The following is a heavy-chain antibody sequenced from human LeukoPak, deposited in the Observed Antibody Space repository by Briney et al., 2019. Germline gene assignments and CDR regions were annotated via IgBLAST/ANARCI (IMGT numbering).Heavy chain of an antibody. CDR3: ARVSSGWYWYIDH. J-gene: IGHJ4*02. Sequence: TSETLSLTCTVSGGSISSSNYYWGWIRQPPGKGLEWIGSIYYSGSTYYNPSLKSRVTISVDTSKNQFSLKLSSVTAADTAVYYCARVSSGWYWYIDHWGQGTLVTVSS. D-gene: IGHD6-19*01. V-gene: IGHV4-39*07. CDR2: IYYSGST. CDR1: GGSISSSNYY.